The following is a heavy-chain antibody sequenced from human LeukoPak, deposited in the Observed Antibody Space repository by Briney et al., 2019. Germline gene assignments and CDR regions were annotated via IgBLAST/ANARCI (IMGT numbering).Heavy chain of an antibody. D-gene: IGHD2-15*01. CDR1: GGTFSSYA. CDR2: IIPIFGTA. Sequence: ASVKVSCKASGGTFSSYAISWVRQAPGQGLEWMGRIIPIFGTATYAQKFQGRVTITADKFTSTAYMELSSLRSEDTAVYYCARDPPRGYCSGGSCYSYYFDYWGQGTLVTVSS. J-gene: IGHJ4*02. V-gene: IGHV1-69*06. CDR3: ARDPPRGYCSGGSCYSYYFDY.